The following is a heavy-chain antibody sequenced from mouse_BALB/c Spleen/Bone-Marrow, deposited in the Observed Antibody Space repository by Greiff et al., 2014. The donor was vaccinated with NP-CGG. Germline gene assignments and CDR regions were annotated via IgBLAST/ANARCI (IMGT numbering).Heavy chain of an antibody. CDR2: ISDGGGYT. V-gene: IGHV5-4*02. J-gene: IGHJ4*01. D-gene: IGHD2-3*01. Sequence: VQLKQSGGGLVKPGGSLKLSCAASGFTFSDYYMYWVRQTPEKRLEWVATISDGGGYTNYPDSVWGRFTISRDNAKNNLYLQMSSLKSEDKDMYFCERSGEGDGAMDYWGQGTSVTVFS. CDR1: GFTFSDYY. CDR3: ERSGEGDGAMDY.